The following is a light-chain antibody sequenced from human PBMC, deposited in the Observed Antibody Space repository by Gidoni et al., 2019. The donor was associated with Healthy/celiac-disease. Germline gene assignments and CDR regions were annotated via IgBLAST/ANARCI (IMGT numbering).Light chain of an antibody. J-gene: IGLJ2*01. CDR1: SSDVGCYNY. V-gene: IGLV2-14*01. CDR2: EVS. Sequence: QSALTQPASVSGSPGQSITISCTGTSSDVGCYNYVSLYQQHPGKAPKLMIYEVSNRPSGVSNRFSGSKSGNTASLTISGLQAEDEADYYCSSYTSSSTLHVVFGGGTKLTVL. CDR3: SSYTSSSTLHVV.